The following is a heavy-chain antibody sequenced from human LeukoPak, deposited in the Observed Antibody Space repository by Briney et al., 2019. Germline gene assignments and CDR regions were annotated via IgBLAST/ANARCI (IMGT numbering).Heavy chain of an antibody. Sequence: PSETLSLTCAVYGGSFSGYYWSWIRQPPGKGLEWIGEINHSGSTNYNPSLKSRVTISVDTSKNQFSLKLSSVTAADTAVYYCARETTRWLQFDYWGQGTLVTVSS. CDR2: INHSGST. CDR3: ARETTRWLQFDY. D-gene: IGHD5-24*01. CDR1: GGSFSGYY. J-gene: IGHJ4*02. V-gene: IGHV4-34*01.